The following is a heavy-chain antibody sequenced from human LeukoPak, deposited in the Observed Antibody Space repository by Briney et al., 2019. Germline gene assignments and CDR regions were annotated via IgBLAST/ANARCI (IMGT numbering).Heavy chain of an antibody. D-gene: IGHD6-13*01. J-gene: IGHJ4*02. CDR3: ARGVYIAAAQYGY. CDR2: IYYSGTT. V-gene: IGHV4-59*01. Sequence: SETLPLTCTVSGGSISSYYWSWIRQPPGKGLEWIGYIYYSGTTNYNPSLKSRVTISVDTSKNQFSLKLSSVTAADTAAYYCARGVYIAAAQYGYWGQGTLVTVSS. CDR1: GGSISSYY.